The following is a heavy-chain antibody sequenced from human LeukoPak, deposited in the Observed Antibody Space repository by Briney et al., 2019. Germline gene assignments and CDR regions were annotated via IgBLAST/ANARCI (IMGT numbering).Heavy chain of an antibody. Sequence: SETLSVTCAVSGGSISSYYWNWIRQPAGKGLEYIGRTYIGGSTNYNPSLKSRVTMSLDTSKNQFSLKLSSVTAADTAVYYCVGGTYHGVDSWGQGTLVTVSS. CDR2: TYIGGST. V-gene: IGHV4-4*07. D-gene: IGHD1-26*01. CDR1: GGSISSYY. CDR3: VGGTYHGVDS. J-gene: IGHJ4*02.